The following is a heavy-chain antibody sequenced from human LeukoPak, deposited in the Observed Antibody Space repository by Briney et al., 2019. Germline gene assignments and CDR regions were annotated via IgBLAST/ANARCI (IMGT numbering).Heavy chain of an antibody. CDR3: ARGGAGRGYSYGQGDYYYMDV. V-gene: IGHV1-18*01. CDR2: ISAYNGNT. J-gene: IGHJ6*03. Sequence: GASVKVSCKASGYTFTSYGISWVRLAPGQGLEWMGWISAYNGNTNYAQKLQGRVTMTTDTSTSTAYMELRSLRSDDTAVYYCARGGAGRGYSYGQGDYYYMDVWGKGTTVTVSS. CDR1: GYTFTSYG. D-gene: IGHD5-18*01.